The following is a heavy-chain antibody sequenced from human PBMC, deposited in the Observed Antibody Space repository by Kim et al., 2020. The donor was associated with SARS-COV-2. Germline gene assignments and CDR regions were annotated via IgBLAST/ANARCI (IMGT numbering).Heavy chain of an antibody. CDR1: GFTFSIYW. Sequence: GGSLRLSCAASGFTFSIYWMHWVRQAPGKGLMWVSRINSDGGSTSYADSVKGRFTISRDNAKNMLYLQMNSLRAEDTAVYYCARDRPDAFDIWGQGTMVTVSS. J-gene: IGHJ3*02. V-gene: IGHV3-74*01. CDR2: INSDGGST. CDR3: ARDRPDAFDI.